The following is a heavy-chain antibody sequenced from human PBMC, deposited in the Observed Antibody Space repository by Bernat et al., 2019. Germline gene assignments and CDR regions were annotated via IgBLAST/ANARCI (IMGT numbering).Heavy chain of an antibody. Sequence: VQLVESGGGVVQPGRSLRLSCVASGFSVSNYGLHWVRQAPGKGLEMVALMWNDGSKKNYADSVKGRFTISRDISENTLYLQMNSLRVDDTAVYYCARDLRLGALDYRGQGTQVTVSS. CDR2: MWNDGSKK. J-gene: IGHJ4*02. CDR1: GFSVSNYG. D-gene: IGHD4/OR15-4a*01. CDR3: ARDLRLGALDY. V-gene: IGHV3-33*01.